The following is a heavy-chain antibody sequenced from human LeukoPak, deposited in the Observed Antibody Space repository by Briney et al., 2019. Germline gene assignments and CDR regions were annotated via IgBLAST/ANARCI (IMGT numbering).Heavy chain of an antibody. D-gene: IGHD2-2*02. CDR2: ISYDGSNK. CDR3: ARDQNLVYCSSTSCYTFSYYYGMDV. J-gene: IGHJ6*02. Sequence: GGSLRLSCAASGFTFSSYAMHWVRQAPGKGLEWVALISYDGSNKYYADSVKGRFTISRDNSKNTLYLQMNSLRAEDTAVYYCARDQNLVYCSSTSCYTFSYYYGMDVWGQGTTVTVSS. V-gene: IGHV3-30-3*01. CDR1: GFTFSSYA.